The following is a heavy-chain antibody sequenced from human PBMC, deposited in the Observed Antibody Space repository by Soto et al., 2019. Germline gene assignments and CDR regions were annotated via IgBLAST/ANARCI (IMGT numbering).Heavy chain of an antibody. J-gene: IGHJ5*02. CDR3: ARASDFWSGYYRLSFDP. V-gene: IGHV3-21*01. CDR1: GFTFSLNS. D-gene: IGHD3-3*01. CDR2: ISRGGNYI. Sequence: GGSLRLSCAASGFTFSLNSMSWVRQAPGKGLEWVSSISRGGNYIYYGDSVKGRFTISRDDATKSVYLDMNSLRVEDTAVYYCARASDFWSGYYRLSFDPWGPGTLVTVSS.